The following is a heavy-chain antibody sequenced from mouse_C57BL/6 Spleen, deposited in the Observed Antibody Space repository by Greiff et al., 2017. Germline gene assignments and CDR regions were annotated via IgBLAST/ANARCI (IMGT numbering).Heavy chain of an antibody. D-gene: IGHD1-1*01. CDR1: GYTFTDYE. J-gene: IGHJ3*01. Sequence: VQLQESGAELVRPGASVTLSCKASGYTFTDYEMHWVKQTPVHGLEWIGAIDPETGGTASNQKFKGKAILTADKSSSTAYMELRRLTSEDSAVYYCTRWGDYYGSSVAWFAYWGQGTLVTVSA. CDR2: IDPETGGT. CDR3: TRWGDYYGSSVAWFAY. V-gene: IGHV1-15*01.